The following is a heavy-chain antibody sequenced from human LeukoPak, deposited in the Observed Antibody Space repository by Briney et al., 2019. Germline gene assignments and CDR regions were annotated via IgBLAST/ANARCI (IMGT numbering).Heavy chain of an antibody. Sequence: SETLSLTCTVSGGSISSYYWSWIRQPAGKGLEWIGRIYTSGSTNYNPSLKSRVTMSVDTSKNQFSLKLSSVTAAGTAVYYCARGNSSIVLAAIDYWGQGTLVTVSS. CDR3: ARGNSSIVLAAIDY. CDR1: GGSISSYY. D-gene: IGHD2/OR15-2a*01. CDR2: IYTSGST. V-gene: IGHV4-4*07. J-gene: IGHJ4*02.